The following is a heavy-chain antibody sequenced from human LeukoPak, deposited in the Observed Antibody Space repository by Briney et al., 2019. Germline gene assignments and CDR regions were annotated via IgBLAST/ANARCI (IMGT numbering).Heavy chain of an antibody. CDR1: GGSISTNNW. J-gene: IGHJ3*02. D-gene: IGHD1-26*01. Sequence: PSETLSLTCAVSGGSISTNNWWTWVRQPPGKGLEWIGEIHHSGSTDYNPSLKSRVTISPDKSKNQFSLTLTSVTAADTAVYFCARAPLSGTYNTDAFDIWGQRTMVTVSS. CDR3: ARAPLSGTYNTDAFDI. CDR2: IHHSGST. V-gene: IGHV4-4*02.